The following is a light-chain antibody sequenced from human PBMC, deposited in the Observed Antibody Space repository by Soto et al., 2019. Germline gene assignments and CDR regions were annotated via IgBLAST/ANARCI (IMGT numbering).Light chain of an antibody. CDR3: QQRSDWPT. CDR2: DAS. J-gene: IGKJ4*01. V-gene: IGKV3-11*01. Sequence: EIVLTQSPATLSLSPGERATLSCRASQTINTCLAWYQQKPGQALRLLIYDASNRATGIPGRFSGSGSGTDFTLTISSLEPEDFAVYYCQQRSDWPTFGGGTKVEIK. CDR1: QTINTC.